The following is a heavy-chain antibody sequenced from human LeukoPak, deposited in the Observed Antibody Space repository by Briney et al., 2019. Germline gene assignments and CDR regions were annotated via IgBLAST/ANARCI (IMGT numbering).Heavy chain of an antibody. V-gene: IGHV3-9*01. CDR1: GFTFDDYA. D-gene: IGHD6-13*01. Sequence: PGGSLRLSCAASGFTFDDYAMHWVRQAPGKGLEWVSGISWNSGSIGYADPVKGRFTISRDNAKNSLYLQMNSLRAEDTALYYCAKDMREYSSTWIDYWGQGTLVTVSS. CDR3: AKDMREYSSTWIDY. J-gene: IGHJ4*02. CDR2: ISWNSGSI.